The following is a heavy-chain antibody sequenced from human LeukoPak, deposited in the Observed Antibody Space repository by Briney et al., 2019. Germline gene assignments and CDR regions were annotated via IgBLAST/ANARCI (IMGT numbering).Heavy chain of an antibody. J-gene: IGHJ5*02. D-gene: IGHD3-10*01. V-gene: IGHV4-34*01. Sequence: SETLSLTCAVYGGSFSGYYWSWIRQPPGKGLEWIGEINHRGSTNYNPSLKSRVTISVDTSKNQFSLKLSSVTAADTAVYYCARVILLWFGESTNWFDPWGQGTLVTVSS. CDR3: ARVILLWFGESTNWFDP. CDR2: INHRGST. CDR1: GGSFSGYY.